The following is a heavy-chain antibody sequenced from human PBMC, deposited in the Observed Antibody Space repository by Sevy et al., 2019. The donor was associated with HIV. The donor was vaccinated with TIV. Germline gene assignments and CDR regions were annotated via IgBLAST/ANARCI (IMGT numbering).Heavy chain of an antibody. CDR1: GFTFSSYD. V-gene: IGHV3-13*05. D-gene: IGHD5-12*01. J-gene: IGHJ6*02. CDR2: VGPAGDQ. Sequence: GRSLRLSCVAAGFTFSSYDMHWVRQVTGKGLEWISGVGPAGDQFYPGSVKGRFTISRENAKNSFYPQMNNLRAGDTAVYYCARSGGYSDYGMDVWGQGTTVTVSS. CDR3: ARSGGYSDYGMDV.